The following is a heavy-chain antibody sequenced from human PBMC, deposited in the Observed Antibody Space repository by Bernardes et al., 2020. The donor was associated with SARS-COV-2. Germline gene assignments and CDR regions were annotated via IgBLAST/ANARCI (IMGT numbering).Heavy chain of an antibody. D-gene: IGHD2-15*01. Sequence: SETLSLTCTVSGGAVRTAGYYWGWVRQPPGNGLEWIGNIYYNEHSYSNPSLRVRISISVDTSKNQFSMTLSSVTAADTAIYYCARSRIEINGPAFDIWGQGTLVTVS. CDR1: GGAVRTAGYY. CDR2: IYYNEHS. CDR3: ARSRIEINGPAFDI. J-gene: IGHJ3*02. V-gene: IGHV4-39*01.